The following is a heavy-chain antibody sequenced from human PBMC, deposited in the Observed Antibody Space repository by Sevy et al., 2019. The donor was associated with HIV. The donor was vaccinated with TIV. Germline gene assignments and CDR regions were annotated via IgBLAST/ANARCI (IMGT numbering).Heavy chain of an antibody. V-gene: IGHV1-3*01. CDR3: APSPGGTKHFNP. CDR1: GFTFTYYT. CDR2: INPGNGIT. Sequence: ASVKVSCKASGFTFTYYTVHWVRQAPGQGLEWMGWINPGNGITRYSQKFQGRVTITTDTSATTTYMALSSLRPEDTAVYYCAPSPGGTKHFNPWGQGTRVTVSS. J-gene: IGHJ5*02. D-gene: IGHD2-15*01.